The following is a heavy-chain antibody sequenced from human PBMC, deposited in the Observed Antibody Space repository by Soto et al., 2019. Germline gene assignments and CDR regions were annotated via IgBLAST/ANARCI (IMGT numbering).Heavy chain of an antibody. Sequence: EVQLVESGGDLVQPGGSLRLSCAASGFAVSSNYMTWVRQAPGKGLEWVSVIHSGGDTHYADSVRGRFTISRDNSKNTLYVQMNGLRAEDTAVYYCARSRTGTTYGGMDVWGQGTTVTVSS. D-gene: IGHD1-7*01. CDR1: GFAVSSNY. J-gene: IGHJ6*02. CDR3: ARSRTGTTYGGMDV. V-gene: IGHV3-66*01. CDR2: IHSGGDT.